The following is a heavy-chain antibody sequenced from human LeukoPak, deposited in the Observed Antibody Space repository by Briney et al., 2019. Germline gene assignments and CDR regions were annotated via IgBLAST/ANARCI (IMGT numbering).Heavy chain of an antibody. CDR1: GFTFSSYA. J-gene: IGHJ4*02. D-gene: IGHD3-22*01. Sequence: GGSLRLSCAASGFTFSSYAMSWVRQAPGKGLEWVSAISGSGGSTYYADSVKGRFTISRDNSKNTLYLQMNSLRAEDTAVYYCAPTFAYDSSGYHFDYWGQGTLVTASS. V-gene: IGHV3-23*01. CDR3: APTFAYDSSGYHFDY. CDR2: ISGSGGST.